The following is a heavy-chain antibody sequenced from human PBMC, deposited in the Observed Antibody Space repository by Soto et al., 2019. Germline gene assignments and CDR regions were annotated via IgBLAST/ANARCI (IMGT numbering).Heavy chain of an antibody. Sequence: PGESLKISCKGSGYSFTSYWISWVRQMPGKGLEWMGRIDPSDSYTNYSPSFQGHVTISADKSISTAYLQWSSLKASDTAMYYCARQEGFNYDFWSGYYPVGFRYYYYGMDVWGQGTTVTVSS. CDR3: ARQEGFNYDFWSGYYPVGFRYYYYGMDV. D-gene: IGHD3-3*01. CDR2: IDPSDSYT. J-gene: IGHJ6*02. V-gene: IGHV5-10-1*01. CDR1: GYSFTSYW.